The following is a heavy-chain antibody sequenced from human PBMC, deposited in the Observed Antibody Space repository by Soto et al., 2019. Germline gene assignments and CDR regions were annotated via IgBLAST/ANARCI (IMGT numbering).Heavy chain of an antibody. CDR3: ARVAGVVRGSYYYGMDV. Sequence: ASVKVSCKASGYTFTSYGISWVRQAPGQGLEWMGWISAYNGNTSYAQKLQGRVTMTTDTSTSTAYMELRSLRSDDTAVYYCARVAGVVRGSYYYGMDVWGQGTTVTVSS. CDR1: GYTFTSYG. J-gene: IGHJ6*02. D-gene: IGHD2-2*01. V-gene: IGHV1-18*04. CDR2: ISAYNGNT.